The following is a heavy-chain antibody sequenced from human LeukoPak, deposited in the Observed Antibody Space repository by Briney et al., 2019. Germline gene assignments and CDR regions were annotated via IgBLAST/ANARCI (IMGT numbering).Heavy chain of an antibody. D-gene: IGHD1-26*01. Sequence: EASVTVSCKASGYTFTGYYMHWVRQAPGQGLEWMGWINPNSGGTNYAQKFQGRVTMTRDTSISTAYMELSRLRSDDTAVYYCARGRGGGSYPYFDYWGQGTLVTVSS. CDR1: GYTFTGYY. J-gene: IGHJ4*02. V-gene: IGHV1-2*02. CDR3: ARGRGGGSYPYFDY. CDR2: INPNSGGT.